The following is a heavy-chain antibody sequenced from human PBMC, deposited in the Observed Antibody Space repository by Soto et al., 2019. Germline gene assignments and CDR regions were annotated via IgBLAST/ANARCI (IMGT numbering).Heavy chain of an antibody. V-gene: IGHV3-64*01. CDR3: AKLTPYYYDTSGRQGYFDY. J-gene: IGHJ4*02. CDR2: ISSNGGST. D-gene: IGHD3-22*01. CDR1: GFTLVSYA. Sequence: GGSLRLSCAASGFTLVSYAMHWVRQAPGKGLEYVSAISSNGGSTYYANSVKGRFTISRDNSKNTLYLQLNSLRAEDTAVYYCAKLTPYYYDTSGRQGYFDYWGQGTLVTVSS.